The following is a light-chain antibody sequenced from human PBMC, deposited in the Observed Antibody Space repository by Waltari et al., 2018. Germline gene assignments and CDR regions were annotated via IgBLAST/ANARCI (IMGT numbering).Light chain of an antibody. CDR3: QQYNGYPT. CDR1: QSISSR. Sequence: DIQMTQSPSTLSSSVGDRFTITCRASQSISSRLAWYQQKPGKAPKLRIYQASNLESGVPSRFSGSGSGTEFTLTISSLQPDDFTIYYCQQYNGYPTFGQGTKVEIK. J-gene: IGKJ1*01. V-gene: IGKV1-5*03. CDR2: QAS.